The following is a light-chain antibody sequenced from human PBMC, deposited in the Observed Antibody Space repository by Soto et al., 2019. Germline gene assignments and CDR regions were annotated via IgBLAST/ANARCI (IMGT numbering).Light chain of an antibody. CDR1: SSNIGSNQ. V-gene: IGLV1-47*01. J-gene: IGLJ2*01. CDR2: RRD. CDR3: SARDDSLSCVV. Sequence: SVLTKPPSTSGTPGHRVTFSCSGSSSNIGSNQVYWYQQFPGMAPKLLMYRRDQRPTGVPDRFSGSKSGTSASLAISGLRSDDEADYYCSARDDSLSCVVFGGGTKLNV.